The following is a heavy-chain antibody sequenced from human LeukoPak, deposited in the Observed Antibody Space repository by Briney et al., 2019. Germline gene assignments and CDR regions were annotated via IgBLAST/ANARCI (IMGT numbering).Heavy chain of an antibody. CDR2: TYYRSKWSN. CDR1: GDSVSSNSAA. D-gene: IGHD5-12*01. CDR3: VRDSGYGLDAFDI. V-gene: IGHV6-1*01. Sequence: SQTLSLTCAISGDSVSSNSAAWNWIRQSPSRGLEWLGRTYYRSKWSNDYALSVRSRIAINPDTSKNQFSLQLNSVTPEDTAVYYCVRDSGYGLDAFDIWGQGTMVTVSS. J-gene: IGHJ3*02.